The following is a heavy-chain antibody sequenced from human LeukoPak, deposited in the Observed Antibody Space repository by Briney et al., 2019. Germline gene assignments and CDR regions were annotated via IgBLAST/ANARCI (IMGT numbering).Heavy chain of an antibody. J-gene: IGHJ3*01. CDR3: ARGYYDILTGSYRNAFDL. Sequence: PSETLSLTCAVSGGSISSPNWWNWVRQPPGKGLEWIGEIHHSGSTNYNPSLKSRVSISIDKSKNQFSLKLSSVTAADTAVYYCARGYYDILTGSYRNAFDLWGQGTTVTVSS. V-gene: IGHV4-4*02. D-gene: IGHD3-9*01. CDR2: IHHSGST. CDR1: GGSISSPNW.